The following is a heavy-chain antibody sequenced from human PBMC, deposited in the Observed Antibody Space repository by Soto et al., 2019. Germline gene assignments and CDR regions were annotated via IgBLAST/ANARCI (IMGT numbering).Heavy chain of an antibody. D-gene: IGHD2-15*01. V-gene: IGHV4-39*07. Sequence: SETLSLTCTVSGGSISSSTSYWGWIRQPPGKGLEWIGNINYSGSTYYNPSLKSRITISVDTSKNQFSLKLSSVTAADTAVYYCAKEFCDPNGCYGRWLDPWGQGTLVTVSS. J-gene: IGHJ5*02. CDR1: GGSISSSTSY. CDR3: AKEFCDPNGCYGRWLDP. CDR2: INYSGST.